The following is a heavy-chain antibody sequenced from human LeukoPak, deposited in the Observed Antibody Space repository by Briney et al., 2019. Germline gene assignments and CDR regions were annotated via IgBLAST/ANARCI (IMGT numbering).Heavy chain of an antibody. Sequence: GGSLRLSCGASRFTFSTFAMSWVRQAPGKGLEWVSVTYTGGNSYYADSVKGRFIISRDISKNTLYLQMNSLRAEDSALYYCARGGRGSAAVVAPRSFDIWGQGTMVTVSS. V-gene: IGHV3-53*01. D-gene: IGHD3-22*01. CDR1: RFTFSTFA. CDR3: ARGGRGSAAVVAPRSFDI. CDR2: TYTGGNS. J-gene: IGHJ3*02.